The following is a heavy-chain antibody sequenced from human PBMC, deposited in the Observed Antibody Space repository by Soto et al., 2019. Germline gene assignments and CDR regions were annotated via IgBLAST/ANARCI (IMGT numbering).Heavy chain of an antibody. CDR1: GFSLTSSREG. Sequence: QITLEESGPTLVKPTQTLTLTCTFSGFSLTSSREGVAWIRQPPGKALEWLAVVYWDDDKRYSPSLKSRLSITKATSKSQVVLSSTNMDPVDTGTYYCAHVDIPFGGVMDSDAFDMWGQGTMVTVS. CDR2: VYWDDDK. J-gene: IGHJ3*02. V-gene: IGHV2-5*02. D-gene: IGHD3-16*01. CDR3: AHVDIPFGGVMDSDAFDM.